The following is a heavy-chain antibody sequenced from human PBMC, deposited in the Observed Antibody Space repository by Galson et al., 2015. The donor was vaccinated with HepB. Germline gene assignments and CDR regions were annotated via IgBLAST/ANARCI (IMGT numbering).Heavy chain of an antibody. D-gene: IGHD1-1*01. CDR3: AKDLGLERRATYYYGMDV. Sequence: LRLSCAASGFTFSSYGMHWVRQAPGKGLEWVAFIRYDGSNKYYADSVKGRFTISRDNSKNTLYLQMNSLRAEDTAVYYCAKDLGLERRATYYYGMDVWGQGTTVTVSS. CDR2: IRYDGSNK. J-gene: IGHJ6*02. CDR1: GFTFSSYG. V-gene: IGHV3-30*02.